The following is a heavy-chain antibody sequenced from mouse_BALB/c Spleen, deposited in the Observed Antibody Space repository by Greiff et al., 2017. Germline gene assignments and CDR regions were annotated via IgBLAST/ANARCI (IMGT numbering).Heavy chain of an antibody. CDR1: GYTFTSYW. V-gene: IGHV1-7*01. CDR2: INPSTGYT. J-gene: IGHJ2*01. CDR3: ARGTTVDY. Sequence: VKLMESGAELAKPGASVKMSCKASGYTFTSYWMHWVKQRPGQGLEWIGYINPSTGYTEYNQKFKDKATLTADKSSSTAYMQLSSLTSEDSAVYYCARGTTVDYWGQGTTLTVSS. D-gene: IGHD1-1*01.